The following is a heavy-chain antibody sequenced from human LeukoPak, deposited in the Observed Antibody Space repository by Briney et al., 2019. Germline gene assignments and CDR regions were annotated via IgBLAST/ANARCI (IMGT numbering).Heavy chain of an antibody. J-gene: IGHJ4*02. CDR3: AREMATIPQGNFDY. V-gene: IGHV1-69*06. CDR1: GGTFSSYA. Sequence: SVKVSCKASGGTFSSYAISWVRQAPGQGLEWMGGIIPIFGTANYAQKFQGRVTITADKSTSTAYMELSSLRSEDTAVYYCAREMATIPQGNFDYWAREPWSPSPQ. D-gene: IGHD5-24*01. CDR2: IIPIFGTA.